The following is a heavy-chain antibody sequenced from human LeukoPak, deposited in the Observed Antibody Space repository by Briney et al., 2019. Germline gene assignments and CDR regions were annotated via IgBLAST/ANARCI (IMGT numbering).Heavy chain of an antibody. CDR1: GFTFSSYA. CDR3: AKDFIRTGSHLPKTYFDY. V-gene: IGHV3-23*01. J-gene: IGHJ4*02. D-gene: IGHD1-26*01. Sequence: GGSLRLSCAASGFTFSSYAMSWVRQAPGKGLEWVSTISGSGGNTYYADSVKGRFTISRDNSKNTLYLQMNSLRAEDTAVYYCAKDFIRTGSHLPKTYFDYWGQGTLVTVSS. CDR2: ISGSGGNT.